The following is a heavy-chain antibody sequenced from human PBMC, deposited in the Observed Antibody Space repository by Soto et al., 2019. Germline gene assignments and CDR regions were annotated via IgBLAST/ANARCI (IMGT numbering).Heavy chain of an antibody. J-gene: IGHJ6*03. CDR2: INWNGGST. V-gene: IGHV3-20*01. D-gene: IGHD6-19*01. CDR1: GFTFDDYG. Sequence: EVQLVESGGGVVRPGGSLRLSCAASGFTFDDYGMSWVRQAPGKGLEWVSGINWNGGSTDYADSVKGRFTISRDNAKNYLYLQMNRLRAEDAALYHYARAGWTDRDYYYYYYMDVWGKGTTVTVSS. CDR3: ARAGWTDRDYYYYYYMDV.